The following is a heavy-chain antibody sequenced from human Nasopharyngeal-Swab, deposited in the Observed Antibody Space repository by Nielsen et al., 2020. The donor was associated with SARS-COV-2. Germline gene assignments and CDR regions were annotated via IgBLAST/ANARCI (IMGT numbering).Heavy chain of an antibody. D-gene: IGHD3-9*01. Sequence: GASLQISCAASGFTFSSYGMHWVRQAPGKGLEWVAVISYDGSNKYYADSVKGRFTISRDNSKNTLYLQMNSLRAEDTAVYYCAKDHDTIFSFGDYWGQGTLVTVSS. V-gene: IGHV3-30*18. CDR1: GFTFSSYG. CDR3: AKDHDTIFSFGDY. CDR2: ISYDGSNK. J-gene: IGHJ4*02.